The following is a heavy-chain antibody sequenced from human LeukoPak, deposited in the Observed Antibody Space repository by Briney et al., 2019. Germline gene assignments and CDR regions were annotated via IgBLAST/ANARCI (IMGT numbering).Heavy chain of an antibody. CDR1: GGSFSGYY. D-gene: IGHD6-19*01. Sequence: SETLSLTCAVYGGSFSGYYWSWIRQPPGKGLEWIGEINHSGSTNYNPSLKSRVTISVDTSKNQFSLKLSSVTAADTAVYYCARTKAVAGIIFDYWGQGTLVTVSS. J-gene: IGHJ4*02. CDR2: INHSGST. V-gene: IGHV4-34*01. CDR3: ARTKAVAGIIFDY.